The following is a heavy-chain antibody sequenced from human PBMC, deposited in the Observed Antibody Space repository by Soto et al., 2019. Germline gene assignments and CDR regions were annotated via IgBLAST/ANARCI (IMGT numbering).Heavy chain of an antibody. J-gene: IGHJ4*02. D-gene: IGHD3-22*01. CDR3: ARGYEDSSGYMDY. CDR2: IIHILGTA. CDR1: GGTFSSYA. Sequence: QVQLVQAGAAVKKPGSSVKVSCKASGGTFSSYAISWVRQAPGQGLECMGGIIHILGTANYAQKFQGRVTITADESTSTAYMELSSLRSEDTAVSYCARGYEDSSGYMDYWGQGTRVTVSS. V-gene: IGHV1-69*01.